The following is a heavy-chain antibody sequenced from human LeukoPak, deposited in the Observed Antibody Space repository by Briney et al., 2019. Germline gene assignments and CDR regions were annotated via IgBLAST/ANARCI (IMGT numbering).Heavy chain of an antibody. J-gene: IGHJ4*02. D-gene: IGHD1-26*01. Sequence: GRSLRLSCAASGFTFSSYGMHWVRQAPGKGLEWVAVIWYDGSNKYYADSVKGRVTIYRDNSKDTLYLQMNSLRGEDTAVYYCARDDAYVGATPFDFWGQGTLVTVSS. CDR1: GFTFSSYG. CDR3: ARDDAYVGATPFDF. V-gene: IGHV3-33*01. CDR2: IWYDGSNK.